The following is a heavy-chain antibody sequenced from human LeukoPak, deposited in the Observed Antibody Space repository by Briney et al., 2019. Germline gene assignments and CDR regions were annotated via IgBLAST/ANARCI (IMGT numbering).Heavy chain of an antibody. CDR1: GFTFSSYG. Sequence: GRSLRLSCAASGFTFSSYGMHWVRQAPGKGLEWVAVIWYDGSNKYYADSVKGRFTISRDNSKNTLYLQMNSLRAEDTAVYYCAREGRDGYNWGDFDYRGQGTLVTVSS. CDR3: AREGRDGYNWGDFDY. D-gene: IGHD5-24*01. V-gene: IGHV3-33*01. CDR2: IWYDGSNK. J-gene: IGHJ4*02.